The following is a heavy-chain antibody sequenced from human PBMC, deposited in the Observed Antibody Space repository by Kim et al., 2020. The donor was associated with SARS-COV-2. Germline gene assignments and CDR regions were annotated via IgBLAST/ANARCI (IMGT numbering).Heavy chain of an antibody. CDR1: GGSFSGYY. CDR2: INHSGST. D-gene: IGHD3-10*01. V-gene: IGHV4-34*01. Sequence: SETLSLTCAVYGGSFSGYYWSWIRQPPGKGLEWIGEINHSGSTNYNPSLKSRVTISVDTSKNQFSLKLSSVTAADTAVYYCARIRQAIYGSGSYPNLVDYWGQGTLVTVSS. J-gene: IGHJ4*02. CDR3: ARIRQAIYGSGSYPNLVDY.